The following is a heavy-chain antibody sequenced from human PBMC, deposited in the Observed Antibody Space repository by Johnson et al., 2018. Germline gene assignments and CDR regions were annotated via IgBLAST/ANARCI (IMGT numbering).Heavy chain of an antibody. CDR1: GFTVNSNY. V-gene: IGHV3-66*02. Sequence: EVQLVESGGGLVQPGGSLRLSCVASGFTVNSNYINWVRQAPGKGLEWVLVIERDGRTYFADSVKGRFTISRDNSKNKLYLQMNSLRPEDTAVYYCAREGANSGWNSAFDIWGQGTMVTVSS. CDR2: IERDGRT. J-gene: IGHJ3*02. D-gene: IGHD6-19*01. CDR3: AREGANSGWNSAFDI.